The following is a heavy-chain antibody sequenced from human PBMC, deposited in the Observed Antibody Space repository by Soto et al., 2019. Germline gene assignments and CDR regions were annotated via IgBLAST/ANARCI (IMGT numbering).Heavy chain of an antibody. D-gene: IGHD3-9*01. Sequence: GESLTISCEGSGYNFNTYWIGWVRQMPGKGLEWMGVIYPGDSDVKYSPSFQGQVTISVDKSISTAYLQWSSLKASDSAMYYCARLTGLPLYHSMDVWGQGTTVTVSS. CDR3: ARLTGLPLYHSMDV. J-gene: IGHJ6*02. CDR1: GYNFNTYW. CDR2: IYPGDSDV. V-gene: IGHV5-51*01.